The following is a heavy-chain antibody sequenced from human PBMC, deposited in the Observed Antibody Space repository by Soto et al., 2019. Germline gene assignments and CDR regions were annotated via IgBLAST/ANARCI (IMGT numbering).Heavy chain of an antibody. Sequence: SETLSLTCAVSGYSISSGNYWGWIRQPPGKGLEWIGSVYHSGGSYYNPSLKSRVSISLDTSKNLVSLSLTSVTAADTAMYYCARARWYDGFNIWGQGTMGTVS. CDR1: GYSISSGNY. V-gene: IGHV4-38-2*01. J-gene: IGHJ3*02. D-gene: IGHD2-15*01. CDR2: VYHSGGS. CDR3: ARARWYDGFNI.